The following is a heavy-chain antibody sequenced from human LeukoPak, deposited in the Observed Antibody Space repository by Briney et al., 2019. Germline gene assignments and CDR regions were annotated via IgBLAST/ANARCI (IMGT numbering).Heavy chain of an antibody. D-gene: IGHD3-10*01. CDR1: GGSFSGYY. V-gene: IGHV4-34*01. CDR2: INHSGST. J-gene: IGHJ4*02. Sequence: SETLSLTCAVYGGSFSGYYWSWIRQPPGKGLEWIGEINHSGSTNYNPSLKSRVTISVDTSKNQFSLKLSSVTAADTAVYYCARGKRSGGSGSYPPPSFDYWGQGTLVTVSS. CDR3: ARGKRSGGSGSYPPPSFDY.